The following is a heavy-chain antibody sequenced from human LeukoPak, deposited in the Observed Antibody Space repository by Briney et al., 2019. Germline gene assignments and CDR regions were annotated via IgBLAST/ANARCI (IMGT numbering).Heavy chain of an antibody. Sequence: GGSLRLSCAASGFTFSSYAMHWVRQAPGKGLEWVAVISYDGRNKYYAYSVKGRFTISRDNSKNTLYLQMNSLRAEDTALYYCARARNDYDSNGFSVLDYWGQGTLVTVSS. CDR2: ISYDGRNK. D-gene: IGHD3-22*01. CDR3: ARARNDYDSNGFSVLDY. J-gene: IGHJ4*02. CDR1: GFTFSSYA. V-gene: IGHV3-30*04.